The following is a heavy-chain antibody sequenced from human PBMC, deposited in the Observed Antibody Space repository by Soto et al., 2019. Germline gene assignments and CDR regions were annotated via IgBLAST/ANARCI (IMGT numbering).Heavy chain of an antibody. V-gene: IGHV4-31*03. CDR2: IYYSGST. CDR1: GGSVSSNIYY. CDR3: ARGYDYDSGGYLFDY. J-gene: IGHJ4*02. D-gene: IGHD3-22*01. Sequence: ASETLSLTCSVSGGSVSSNIYYWTWISQHPGKGPEWIGHIYYSGSTYYNPSLKSRVTISLDMSKNQFSLKLTSVSAADTAVYYCARGYDYDSGGYLFDYWGQGTLVTVSS.